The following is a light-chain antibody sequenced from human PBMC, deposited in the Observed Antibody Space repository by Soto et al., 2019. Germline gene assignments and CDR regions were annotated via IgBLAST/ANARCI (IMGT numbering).Light chain of an antibody. V-gene: IGLV2-23*02. CDR2: EVS. Sequence: QSALTQPASVSGSPGQSITISCTGTSSDVGSYDYVSWYLHHPGKAPKLIIYEVSKRPSGISNRFSGSKSGNTASLIISGLQGDDEGDYYCCAYVSSNTLLFGGGTKLTVL. J-gene: IGLJ3*02. CDR1: SSDVGSYDY. CDR3: CAYVSSNTLL.